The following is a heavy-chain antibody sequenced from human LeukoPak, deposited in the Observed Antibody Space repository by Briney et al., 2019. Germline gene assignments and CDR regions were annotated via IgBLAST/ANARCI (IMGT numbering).Heavy chain of an antibody. CDR1: GFTVSSNY. CDR2: IYSGGTI. CDR3: AREGSYGGSTMWYCDY. J-gene: IGHJ4*02. D-gene: IGHD2-2*01. V-gene: IGHV3-53*01. Sequence: GGSLRLSCAASGFTVSSNYMAWVRQAPGKGLEWVSVIYSGGTIYYADSVKGRFTISRDNSKNTLYLQMNSLRAEDTAVYYCAREGSYGGSTMWYCDYWGQGTLVTVSS.